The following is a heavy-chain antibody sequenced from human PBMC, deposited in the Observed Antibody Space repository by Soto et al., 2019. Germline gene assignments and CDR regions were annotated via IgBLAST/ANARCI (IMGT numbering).Heavy chain of an antibody. D-gene: IGHD1-26*01. CDR2: IYYSGST. J-gene: IGHJ3*02. V-gene: IGHV4-39*07. CDR3: ARDRDKLGRLAYDAFDI. CDR1: GGSISSSSYY. Sequence: NPSETLSLTCTVSGGSISSSSYYWGWIRQPPGKGLEWIGSIYYSGSTYYNPSLKSRVTISVDTSKNQFSLKLSSVTAADTAVYYCARDRDKLGRLAYDAFDIWGQGTMVTVSS.